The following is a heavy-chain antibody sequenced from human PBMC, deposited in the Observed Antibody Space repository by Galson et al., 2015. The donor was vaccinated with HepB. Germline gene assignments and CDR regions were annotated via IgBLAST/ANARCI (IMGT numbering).Heavy chain of an antibody. CDR3: ATQTTVTTGETDYYYYYGMDV. CDR2: IIPILGIA. CDR1: GYTFTSYG. V-gene: IGHV1-69*04. D-gene: IGHD4-17*01. J-gene: IGHJ6*02. Sequence: SVKVSCKTSGYTFTSYGISWVRQAPGQGLEWMGRIIPILGIANYAQKFQGRVTITADKSTSTAYMELSSLRSEDTAVYYCATQTTVTTGETDYYYYYGMDVWGQGTTVTVSS.